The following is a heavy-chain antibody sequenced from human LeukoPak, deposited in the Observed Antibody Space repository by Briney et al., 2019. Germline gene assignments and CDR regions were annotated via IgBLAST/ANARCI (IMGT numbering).Heavy chain of an antibody. D-gene: IGHD4-17*01. CDR2: VFYSGRT. CDR3: ARTRGVPYGDYLNDY. Sequence: SQTLSLTCTVSGGSVSSGGYYWSWIRQPPGKGLEWIGYVFYSGRTDHNPSLKSRLTISVDTSKNQFSLKLSSVTAADTAVYYCARTRGVPYGDYLNDYWGQGTLVTVSS. V-gene: IGHV4-61*08. CDR1: GGSVSSGGYY. J-gene: IGHJ4*02.